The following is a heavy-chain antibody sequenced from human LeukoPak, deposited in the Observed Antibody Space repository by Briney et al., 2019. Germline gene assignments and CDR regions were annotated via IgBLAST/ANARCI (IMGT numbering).Heavy chain of an antibody. J-gene: IGHJ4*02. Sequence: SGGSLRLSCAASGFTFSNYWMSWVRQAPGKGLEWVANIKYDGSEKYYVDSVKGRFTISRDNAKNSLYLQMNSLRPEDTAVYYCARGGWKPVDYRGQGTLVTVSS. D-gene: IGHD1-1*01. CDR3: ARGGWKPVDY. V-gene: IGHV3-7*05. CDR1: GFTFSNYW. CDR2: IKYDGSEK.